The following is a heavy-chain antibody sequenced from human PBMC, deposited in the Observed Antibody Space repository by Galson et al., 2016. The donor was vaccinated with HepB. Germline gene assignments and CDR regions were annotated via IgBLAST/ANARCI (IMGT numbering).Heavy chain of an antibody. CDR1: GGSISSGSHS. V-gene: IGHV4-61*02. J-gene: IGHJ4*02. D-gene: IGHD2-15*01. CDR3: AREYCNGGSCYPGVY. Sequence: TLSLTCTVSGGSISSGSHSWSWSRQPAGKGLEWIGRIYTSGSTNYNPSLKSRVTISVDTSKNQFSLKLSSVTAADTAVYYCAREYCNGGSCYPGVYWGQGTLVTVSS. CDR2: IYTSGST.